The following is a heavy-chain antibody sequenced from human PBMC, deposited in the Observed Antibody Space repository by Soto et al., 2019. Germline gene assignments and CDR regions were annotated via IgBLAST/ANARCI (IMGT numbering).Heavy chain of an antibody. V-gene: IGHV3-74*01. CDR3: ARGASGYGNFDY. J-gene: IGHJ4*02. Sequence: PGGPLRRSCTASGFTVSCDWMHWVRQAPGKGLVWVSRIDSDGSPTNYADFVKGRFTISRDNAKNTLYLQMNSLRVEDTAVYYCARGASGYGNFDYWGQGT. CDR1: GFTVSCDW. CDR2: IDSDGSPT. D-gene: IGHD5-12*01.